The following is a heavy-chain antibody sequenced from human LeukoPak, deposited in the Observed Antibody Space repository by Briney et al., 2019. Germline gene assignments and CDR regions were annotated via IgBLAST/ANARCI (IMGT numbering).Heavy chain of an antibody. J-gene: IGHJ4*02. CDR1: GFTFSTYA. CDR3: AKDRSTRVLTVTGIFYY. D-gene: IGHD6-19*01. CDR2: ISGSGGST. Sequence: PGGSLRLSCAASGFTFSTYAMSGVRQAPGKGLEWVSSISGSGGSTYYADSVKGRFTISRDNSKNTLFLQMNSLRAEDTAVYYCAKDRSTRVLTVTGIFYYWGQGTLVTVSS. V-gene: IGHV3-23*01.